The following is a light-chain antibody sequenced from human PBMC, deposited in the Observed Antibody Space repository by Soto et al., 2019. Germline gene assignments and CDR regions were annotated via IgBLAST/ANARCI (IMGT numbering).Light chain of an antibody. CDR1: SSNIGSNA. V-gene: IGLV1-44*01. J-gene: IGLJ2*01. Sequence: QAVVTQPPSASGTPGQRVTISCSGSSSNIGSNAVNWYQQFPGTAPKLLMYTNNQRPSGVPDRFSGSKSGTTASLAISGLQSDDEADYYCAAWDDSLNGLLFGGGTKLTVL. CDR3: AAWDDSLNGLL. CDR2: TNN.